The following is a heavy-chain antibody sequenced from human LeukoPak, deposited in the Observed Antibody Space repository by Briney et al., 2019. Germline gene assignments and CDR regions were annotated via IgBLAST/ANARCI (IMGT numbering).Heavy chain of an antibody. J-gene: IGHJ1*01. CDR2: IGSTGSNT. V-gene: IGHV3-23*05. Sequence: PGGSLRLSCAASGFTFSSYAMSWVRQAPGKGLEWASTIGSTGSNTYYTDSVKGRFTISRDNSKNTLYLQINGLRADDTAVYYCAKSTSTVTTSPFWGQGTLVTVSS. CDR3: AKSTSTVTTSPF. CDR1: GFTFSSYA. D-gene: IGHD4-17*01.